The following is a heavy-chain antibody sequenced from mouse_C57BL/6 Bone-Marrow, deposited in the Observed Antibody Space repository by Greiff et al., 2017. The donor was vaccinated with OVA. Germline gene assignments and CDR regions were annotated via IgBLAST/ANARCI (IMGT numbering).Heavy chain of an antibody. CDR3: GVPPAY. CDR1: GYTFTSYW. V-gene: IGHV1-55*01. J-gene: IGHJ3*01. D-gene: IGHD5-1*01. Sequence: QVQLQQPWAELVKPGASVTMSCKASGYTFTSYWITWVKQRPGQGLEWIGDIYPGSGSTNYTEKFKGKATLTVDTSSSTAYMQLSSLTSEDSAVYYGGVPPAYWGQGTLVTVSA. CDR2: IYPGSGST.